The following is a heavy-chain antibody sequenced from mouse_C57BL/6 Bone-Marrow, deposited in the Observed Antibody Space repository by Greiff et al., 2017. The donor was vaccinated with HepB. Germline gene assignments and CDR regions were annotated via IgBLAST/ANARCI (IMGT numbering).Heavy chain of an antibody. CDR3: TRSYGPYAMDY. CDR1: GYTFTDYE. V-gene: IGHV1-15*01. J-gene: IGHJ4*01. Sequence: QVQLQQSGAELVRPGASVTLSCKASGYTFTDYEMHWVKQTPVHGLEWIGAIDPETGGTAYNQKFKGKAILTADKSSSTAYMELRSLKSEDSAVYYCTRSYGPYAMDYWGQGTSVTVSS. D-gene: IGHD1-1*02. CDR2: IDPETGGT.